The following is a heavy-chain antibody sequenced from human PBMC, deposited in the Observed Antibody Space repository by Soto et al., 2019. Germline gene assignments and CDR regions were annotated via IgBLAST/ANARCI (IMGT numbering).Heavy chain of an antibody. D-gene: IGHD3-22*01. CDR2: IYPGDSDT. J-gene: IGHJ3*02. V-gene: IGHV5-51*01. Sequence: EVQLVQSGAEVKKPGESLKISCKGSEYSFTSYWIGWVRQMPGKGLEWMGIIYPGDSDTRYSPSFQGQVTISADKSISTAYLQWSSLKASDTAMYYCARPSGYYDSSGYMYAFDIWGQGTMVTVSS. CDR1: EYSFTSYW. CDR3: ARPSGYYDSSGYMYAFDI.